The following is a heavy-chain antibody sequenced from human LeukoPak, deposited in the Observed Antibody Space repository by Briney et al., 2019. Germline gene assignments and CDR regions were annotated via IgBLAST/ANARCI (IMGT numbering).Heavy chain of an antibody. CDR2: IYPGDSDT. D-gene: IGHD3-3*01. CDR3: ARHDSTIFGVVKSDYYYMDV. V-gene: IGHV5-51*01. CDR1: GYSFTSYW. J-gene: IGHJ6*03. Sequence: GESLKISCKGSGYSFTSYWIGWVRQMPGKGLEWMGIIYPGDSDTRYSPSFQGQVTISADKSISTAYLQWSSLKASDTAMYYCARHDSTIFGVVKSDYYYMDVWGKGTTVTVSS.